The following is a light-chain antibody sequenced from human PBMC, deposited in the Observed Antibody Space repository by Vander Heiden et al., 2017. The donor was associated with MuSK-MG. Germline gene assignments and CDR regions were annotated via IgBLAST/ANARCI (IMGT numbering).Light chain of an antibody. CDR1: QDISNY. J-gene: IGKJ5*01. V-gene: IGKV1-33*01. CDR3: HHPV. CDR2: DAS. Sequence: DIQMTQSPSSLSASVGDRVTITCQASQDISNYLKWYQQKPGKAPKRLIYDASKLEKGVTDRFSGSGSGTDCTFTSSSVQPEDIATYDCHHPVFGQGTLMEIK.